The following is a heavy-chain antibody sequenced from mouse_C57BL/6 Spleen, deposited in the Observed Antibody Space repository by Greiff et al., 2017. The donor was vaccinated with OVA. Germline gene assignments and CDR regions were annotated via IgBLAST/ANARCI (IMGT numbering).Heavy chain of an antibody. CDR2: IYPGDGDT. J-gene: IGHJ1*03. CDR3: ARKTYGTRYFDV. Sequence: QVQLQQSGAELVKPGASVKISCKASGYAFSSYWMNWVKQRPGKGLEWIGQIYPGDGDTNYNGKFKGKATLTADKSSSTAYMQLSSLTSEDSAVYFCARKTYGTRYFDVWGTGTTVTVSS. V-gene: IGHV1-80*01. D-gene: IGHD1-1*01. CDR1: GYAFSSYW.